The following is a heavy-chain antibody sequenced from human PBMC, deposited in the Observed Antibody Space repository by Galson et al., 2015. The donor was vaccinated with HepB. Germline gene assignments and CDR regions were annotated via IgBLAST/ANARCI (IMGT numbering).Heavy chain of an antibody. D-gene: IGHD5-24*01. V-gene: IGHV3-23*01. CDR3: AKADGYNYDGAYDF. J-gene: IGHJ4*02. CDR1: GFTFSNYA. CDR2: ISGSGGST. Sequence: SLRLSCAASGFTFSNYAMTWVRQAPGKGLEWVSIISGSGGSTYYAGSVNGRFTISRDNSKKTLYLQMSSLTAEDTALYYCAKADGYNYDGAYDFWGRGNLVTVSS.